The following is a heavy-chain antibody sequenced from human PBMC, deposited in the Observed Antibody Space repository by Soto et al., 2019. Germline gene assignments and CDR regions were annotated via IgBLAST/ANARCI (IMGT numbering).Heavy chain of an antibody. CDR1: GFTFSSYG. CDR3: AKQTISVAFDI. J-gene: IGHJ3*02. D-gene: IGHD1-7*01. CDR2: ISYDGSNK. V-gene: IGHV3-30*18. Sequence: GGSLRLSCAASGFTFSSYGMHWVRQAPGKGLEWVAVISYDGSNKYYADSVKGRFTISRDNSKNTLYLQMNSLRAEDTAVYFCAKQTISVAFDIWGQGTMVTVSS.